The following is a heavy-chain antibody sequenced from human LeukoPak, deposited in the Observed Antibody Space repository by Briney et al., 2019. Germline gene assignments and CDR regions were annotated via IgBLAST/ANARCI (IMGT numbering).Heavy chain of an antibody. D-gene: IGHD3-22*01. Sequence: GGSLRLSCAASGFTFSSYAMSWVRQAPGKGLEWVSAISGSGGSTYYADSVKGRFTISRDNSKNTLHLQMNSLRAEDTAVYYCAKLYYYDSSGYSDWGQGTLVTVSS. J-gene: IGHJ4*02. CDR2: ISGSGGST. CDR3: AKLYYYDSSGYSD. V-gene: IGHV3-23*01. CDR1: GFTFSSYA.